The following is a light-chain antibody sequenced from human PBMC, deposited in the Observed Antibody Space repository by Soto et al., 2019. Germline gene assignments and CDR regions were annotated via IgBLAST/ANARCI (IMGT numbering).Light chain of an antibody. CDR1: QSISSW. J-gene: IGKJ1*01. CDR2: DAS. V-gene: IGKV1-5*01. Sequence: IQITQSPSTLSASVGDRVTITCRASQSISSWLAWYQQKPGKAPNLLIYDASSLESGVPSRFSGSGSGTEFTLTISSLQPDDFATYYCQQYNSYSRTFGQGTKVDIK. CDR3: QQYNSYSRT.